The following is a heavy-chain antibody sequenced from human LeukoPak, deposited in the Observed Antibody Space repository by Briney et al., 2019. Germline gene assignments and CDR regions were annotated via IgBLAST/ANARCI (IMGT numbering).Heavy chain of an antibody. CDR3: ARHRAGHISNSYGDWVDP. V-gene: IGHV7-4-1*02. CDR2: INTNTGNP. D-gene: IGHD4-11*01. J-gene: IGHJ5*02. CDR1: GYTFTSYA. Sequence: GASVKVSCKASGYTFTSYAMNWVRQAPGQGLEWMGWINTNTGNPTYAQGFTGRFVFSLDTSVSTAYLQISSLKAEDTAVHYCARHRAGHISNSYGDWVDPWGQGTLVTVSS.